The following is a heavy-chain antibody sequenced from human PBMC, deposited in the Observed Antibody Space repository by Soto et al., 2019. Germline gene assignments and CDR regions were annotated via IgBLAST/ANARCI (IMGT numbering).Heavy chain of an antibody. D-gene: IGHD3-16*01. Sequence: ESGGGVVQPGRSLRLSCAASGFTFSSYGMHWVRQAPGKGLEWVAVISYDGSNKYYADSVKGRFTISRDNSKNTLYLQMNSLRAEDTAVYYCAKDHNYALWPIGYWGQGTLVTVSS. CDR3: AKDHNYALWPIGY. V-gene: IGHV3-30*18. J-gene: IGHJ4*02. CDR1: GFTFSSYG. CDR2: ISYDGSNK.